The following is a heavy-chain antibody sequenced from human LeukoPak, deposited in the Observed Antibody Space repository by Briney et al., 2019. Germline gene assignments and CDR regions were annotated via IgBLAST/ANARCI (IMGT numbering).Heavy chain of an antibody. D-gene: IGHD6-19*01. J-gene: IGHJ5*02. CDR2: IKEDGSEK. CDR1: GFTFSIYW. Sequence: GGSLRLSCEASGFTFSIYWMSWVRQAPRKGLEWVANIKEDGSEKDYVDSVKGRFIISRDNVKNSLYLQMNSLRPEDTAMYYCARDRAVAGLFDPWGQGTLVTVSS. V-gene: IGHV3-7*01. CDR3: ARDRAVAGLFDP.